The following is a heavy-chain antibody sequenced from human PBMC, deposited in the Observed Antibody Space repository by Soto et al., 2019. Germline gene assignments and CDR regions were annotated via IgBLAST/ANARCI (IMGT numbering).Heavy chain of an antibody. Sequence: EVQLVESGGGLVKPGGSLRLSCAASGCTFSSHWMHWVRQVPGKGLVWVAHVNTDGTSTTYADSVKGRFTVSRDNAKSTLFLEMNSLRADDTAVYYCARERYSDYYYDAFDIWGQGTMVTVSS. D-gene: IGHD5-12*01. CDR3: ARERYSDYYYDAFDI. CDR2: VNTDGTST. CDR1: GCTFSSHW. J-gene: IGHJ3*02. V-gene: IGHV3-74*03.